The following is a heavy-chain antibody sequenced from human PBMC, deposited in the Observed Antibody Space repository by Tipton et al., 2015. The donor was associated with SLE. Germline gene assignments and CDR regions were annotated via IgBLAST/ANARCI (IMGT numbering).Heavy chain of an antibody. CDR1: GYSISSGFY. Sequence: TLSLTCTVSGYSISSGFYWGWVRQAPGKGLEWIGAIYHSGRTYYNPSLKSRVTISVDTSKNQFSLKLSSVTAADTAVYYCARHSAWGAAFEYWGQGTLVAVSS. V-gene: IGHV4-38-2*02. J-gene: IGHJ4*02. D-gene: IGHD7-27*01. CDR3: ARHSAWGAAFEY. CDR2: IYHSGRT.